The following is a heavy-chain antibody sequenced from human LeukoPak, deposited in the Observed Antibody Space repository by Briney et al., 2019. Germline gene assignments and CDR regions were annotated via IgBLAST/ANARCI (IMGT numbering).Heavy chain of an antibody. CDR2: ISAYNGNT. CDR1: GYTFTSCG. D-gene: IGHD6-13*01. J-gene: IGHJ2*01. V-gene: IGHV1-18*01. Sequence: ASVKVSCKASGYTFTSCGISWVRQAPGQGLEWMGWISAYNGNTNYAQKLQGRVTMTTDTSTSTAYMELRSLRSDDTAVYYCARGVKRSSWYPDWYFDLWGRGTLVTVSS. CDR3: ARGVKRSSWYPDWYFDL.